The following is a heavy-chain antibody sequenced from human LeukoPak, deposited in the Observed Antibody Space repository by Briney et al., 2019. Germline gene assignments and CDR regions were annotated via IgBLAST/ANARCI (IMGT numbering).Heavy chain of an antibody. CDR1: GGSISSNSFY. CDR3: ARILAYYYYYMDV. J-gene: IGHJ6*03. Sequence: KPSETLSLTCTVSGGSISSNSFYLGRVPHPPGKGLEWVGSIYYSGSTYSNPSLKSRVTISVDTSKNQFSLKLSSVTAADTAVYYCARILAYYYYYMDVWGKGTTVTVSS. CDR2: IYYSGST. D-gene: IGHD3-3*01. V-gene: IGHV4-39*01.